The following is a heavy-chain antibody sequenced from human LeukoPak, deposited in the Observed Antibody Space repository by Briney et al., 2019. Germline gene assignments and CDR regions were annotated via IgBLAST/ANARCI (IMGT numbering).Heavy chain of an antibody. V-gene: IGHV1-69*05. J-gene: IGHJ4*02. CDR1: GGTFSSYA. D-gene: IGHD3-10*01. Sequence: SVKVSCKASGGTFSSYAISLVRQAPGQGLEWMGGIIPIFGTANYAQKFQGRVTITTDESTSTAYMELSSLRSEDTAVYYCARDVRYYGSGSYDDYWGQGTLVTVSS. CDR3: ARDVRYYGSGSYDDY. CDR2: IIPIFGTA.